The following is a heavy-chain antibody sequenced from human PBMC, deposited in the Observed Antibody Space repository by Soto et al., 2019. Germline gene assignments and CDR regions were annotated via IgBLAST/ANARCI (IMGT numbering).Heavy chain of an antibody. V-gene: IGHV3-33*01. CDR2: IWYDGSNK. CDR1: GFTFSSYG. J-gene: IGHJ6*02. Sequence: QVQLVESGGGVVQPGRSLRLSCAASGFTFSSYGMHWVRQAPGKGLEWVAVIWYDGSNKYYADSVKGRFTISRDNSQNTLYLEMNSLRAEDTAVYYGARDKNDYGMDVWGQGTTVTVSS. CDR3: ARDKNDYGMDV. D-gene: IGHD1-1*01.